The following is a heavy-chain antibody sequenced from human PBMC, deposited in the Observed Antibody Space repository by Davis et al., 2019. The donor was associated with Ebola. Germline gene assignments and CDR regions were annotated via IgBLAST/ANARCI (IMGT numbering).Heavy chain of an antibody. CDR2: ISYDGSNK. J-gene: IGHJ6*03. CDR1: GFTFSSYA. Sequence: PGGSLRLSCAASGFTFSSYAMHWVRQAPGKGLEWVAVISYDGSNKYYADSVKGRFTISRDNSKNTLYLQMNSLRAEDTAVYYCARDGWDRSYVTAISYYYYMDVWGKGTTVTVSS. CDR3: ARDGWDRSYVTAISYYYYMDV. V-gene: IGHV3-30-3*01. D-gene: IGHD3-10*02.